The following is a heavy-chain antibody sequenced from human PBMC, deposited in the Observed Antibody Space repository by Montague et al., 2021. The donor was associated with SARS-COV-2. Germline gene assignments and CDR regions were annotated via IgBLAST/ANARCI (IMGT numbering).Heavy chain of an antibody. D-gene: IGHD3-16*01. CDR3: ARHKRVVERGPLGGMDV. Sequence: SETLSLTCTVSGGSVRSAIYYWGWIRQPPEKGLEWIGRVYYTGRTSYNLSLMGRVTISVDTSQNQFSLKLNSVTAADTAVYFCARHKRVVERGPLGGMDVWGQGTTVIVSS. CDR1: GGSVRSAIYY. V-gene: IGHV4-39*01. J-gene: IGHJ6*02. CDR2: VYYTGRT.